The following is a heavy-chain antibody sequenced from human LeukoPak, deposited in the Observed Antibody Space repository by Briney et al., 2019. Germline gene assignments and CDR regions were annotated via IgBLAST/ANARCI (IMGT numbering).Heavy chain of an antibody. CDR3: ARDGFRGPSDY. Sequence: GASVKVSCKASGYTFNSYSINWVRQAPGQGLEWMGSINAYNGNTNYAQKVQGSVTMTTDTSTSTAYMELRSLRSDDTALYYCARDGFRGPSDYWGQGTLVTVSS. CDR1: GYTFNSYS. V-gene: IGHV1-18*01. J-gene: IGHJ4*02. D-gene: IGHD3-16*01. CDR2: INAYNGNT.